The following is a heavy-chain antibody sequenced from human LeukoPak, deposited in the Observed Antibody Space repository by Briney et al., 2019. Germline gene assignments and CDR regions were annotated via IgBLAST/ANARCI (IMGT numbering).Heavy chain of an antibody. V-gene: IGHV4-39*01. CDR3: ARHRTRQAPGIVVVPAAIPFDY. CDR1: GGSISSSSYY. Sequence: SETLSLTCTVSGGSISSSSYYWGWIRQPPGKGLAWLGSIYYSGSTYYNPSLKSRVTISVDTSKNQFSLKLSSVTAADMAVYYCARHRTRQAPGIVVVPAAIPFDYWGQGTLVTVSS. D-gene: IGHD2-2*01. CDR2: IYYSGST. J-gene: IGHJ4*02.